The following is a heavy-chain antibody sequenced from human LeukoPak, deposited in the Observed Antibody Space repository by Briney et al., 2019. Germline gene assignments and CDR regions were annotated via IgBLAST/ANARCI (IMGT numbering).Heavy chain of an antibody. CDR3: AKAVGSISWSFDY. V-gene: IGHV3-30*02. Sequence: TGGSLRLSCAASGFTFSSYGMHWVRQAPGKGLEWVAVIWYDGSNKYYADSVKGRFTISRDNSKNTLYLQMDSLRGDDAAVYYCAKAVGSISWSFDYWGQGTLVTVSS. J-gene: IGHJ4*02. CDR2: IWYDGSNK. CDR1: GFTFSSYG. D-gene: IGHD6-13*01.